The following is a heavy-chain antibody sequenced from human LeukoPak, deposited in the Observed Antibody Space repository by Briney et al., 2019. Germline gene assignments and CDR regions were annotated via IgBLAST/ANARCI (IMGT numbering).Heavy chain of an antibody. V-gene: IGHV3-9*03. CDR3: AKSGTSGYAFDY. Sequence: GRSLRLSCAASGFTFDDYAMHWVRQAPGKGLEWVSGISWNSGSIGYADSVKGRFTISRDDAENSLYLQMNSLRAEDMALYYCAKSGTSGYAFDYWGQGTLVTVSS. CDR2: ISWNSGSI. D-gene: IGHD3-22*01. J-gene: IGHJ4*02. CDR1: GFTFDDYA.